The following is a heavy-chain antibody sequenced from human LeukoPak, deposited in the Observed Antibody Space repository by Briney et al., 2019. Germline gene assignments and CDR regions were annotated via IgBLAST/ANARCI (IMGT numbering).Heavy chain of an antibody. J-gene: IGHJ6*02. CDR3: ARATCSGGSCYHYYYYYYGMDV. D-gene: IGHD2-15*01. V-gene: IGHV1-69*04. Sequence: GASVNVSCKASGGTFSSYAISWVRQAPGQGLEWMGRIIPILGIANYAQKFQGRVTITADKSTSTAYMELSSLRSEDTAVYYCARATCSGGSCYHYYYYYYGMDVWGQGTTVTVSS. CDR1: GGTFSSYA. CDR2: IIPILGIA.